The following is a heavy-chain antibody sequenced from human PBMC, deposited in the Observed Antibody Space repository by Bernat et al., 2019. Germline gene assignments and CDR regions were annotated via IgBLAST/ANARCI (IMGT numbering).Heavy chain of an antibody. D-gene: IGHD4-17*01. J-gene: IGHJ6*02. CDR2: IYRGGST. CDR1: GFTVSSNY. CDR3: AREGLTTVTTDGMDV. V-gene: IGHV3-53*01. Sequence: EVQLVESGGGLIQPGGSLRLSCAASGFTVSSNYMNWVRQAPGKGLEWVSVIYRGGSTYYADSVKGRFTISRDNSKNTLYLQMNSLRAEDTAVYYCAREGLTTVTTDGMDVWGQGTTVTVSS.